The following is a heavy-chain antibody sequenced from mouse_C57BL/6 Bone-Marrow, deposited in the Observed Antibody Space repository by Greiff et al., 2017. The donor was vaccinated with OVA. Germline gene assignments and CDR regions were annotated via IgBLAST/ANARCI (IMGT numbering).Heavy chain of an antibody. CDR1: GYTFTDHT. V-gene: IGHV1-78*01. CDR3: ARRATRFYWYFDV. Sequence: VQLQQSDAELVKPGASVKISCKVSGYTFTDHTIPWMKQRPEQGLEWIGYIYPRDGSTKYNGKFKGKATLTADKSSSKAYMQLNSLTSEDSAVYFCARRATRFYWYFDVWGTGTTVTVSS. D-gene: IGHD1-1*01. CDR2: IYPRDGST. J-gene: IGHJ1*03.